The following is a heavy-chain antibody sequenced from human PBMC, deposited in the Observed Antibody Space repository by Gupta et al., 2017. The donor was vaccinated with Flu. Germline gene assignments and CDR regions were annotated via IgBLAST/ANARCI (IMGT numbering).Heavy chain of an antibody. D-gene: IGHD2-15*01. V-gene: IGHV3-9*01. J-gene: IGHJ6*02. CDR3: VKDSAYCSGGRCHHSYGMDV. Sequence: WVRQAPGKGLEWVSGISWNSDSIGYADPVKGRFTISRDNGKSSLYLQMNSLRGEDTALYYCVKDSAYCSGGRCHHSYGMDVWGQGTTVTVSS. CDR2: ISWNSDSI.